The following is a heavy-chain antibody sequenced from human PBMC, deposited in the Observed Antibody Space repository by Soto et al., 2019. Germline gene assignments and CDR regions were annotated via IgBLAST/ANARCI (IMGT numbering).Heavy chain of an antibody. CDR3: ARGGAAMASYYFDY. J-gene: IGHJ4*02. D-gene: IGHD5-18*01. Sequence: QVQLVQSGAEVKKPGSSVKVSCKASGGTFSSYAIGWVRQAPGQGLEWMGGIIPIFGTANYAQKFQGRVTITADESTSTAYMELSSLRSEDTAVYYCARGGAAMASYYFDYWGQGTLVTVSS. CDR1: GGTFSSYA. V-gene: IGHV1-69*01. CDR2: IIPIFGTA.